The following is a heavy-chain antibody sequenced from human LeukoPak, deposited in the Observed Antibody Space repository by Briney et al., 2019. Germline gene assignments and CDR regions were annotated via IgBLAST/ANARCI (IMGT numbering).Heavy chain of an antibody. CDR3: ARFGSGWYFDY. CDR2: INHSGST. Sequence: SETLSLTCAVYGGSFSGYYWSWIRQPPGKGLEWIGEINHSGSTNYNPSLKSRVTISVDTSKNQFSLKLSSVTAADTAVYYCARFGSGWYFDYWGQGTLVTVSS. J-gene: IGHJ4*02. V-gene: IGHV4-34*01. D-gene: IGHD6-19*01. CDR1: GGSFSGYY.